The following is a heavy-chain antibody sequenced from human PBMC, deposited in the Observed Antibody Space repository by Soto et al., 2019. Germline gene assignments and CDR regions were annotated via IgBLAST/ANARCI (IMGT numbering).Heavy chain of an antibody. V-gene: IGHV4-39*01. D-gene: IGHD3-3*01. Sequence: PSETLFLTCSVSGGSISSSSYYWGWIRQPPGKGLEWIGSIYYSGSTYYNPSLKSRVTISVDTSKNQFSLKLSSVTAADTAVYYCAKNHDDYYYYMDVWGKGTTVTVSS. CDR3: AKNHDDYYYYMDV. CDR2: IYYSGST. CDR1: GGSISSSSYY. J-gene: IGHJ6*03.